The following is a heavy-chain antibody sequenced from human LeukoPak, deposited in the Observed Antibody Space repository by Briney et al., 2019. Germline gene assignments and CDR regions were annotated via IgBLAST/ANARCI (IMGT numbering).Heavy chain of an antibody. D-gene: IGHD4-17*01. Sequence: SETLSLTCTVSGGSISSSSYYWGWIRQPPGKGLEWIGSIYYSGSTYYNPSLKSRVTISVDTSKNQFSLKLSSVTAADTAVYYCASYGDLTFDYWGQGTLVTVSS. CDR3: ASYGDLTFDY. J-gene: IGHJ4*02. CDR1: GGSISSSSYY. CDR2: IYYSGST. V-gene: IGHV4-39*07.